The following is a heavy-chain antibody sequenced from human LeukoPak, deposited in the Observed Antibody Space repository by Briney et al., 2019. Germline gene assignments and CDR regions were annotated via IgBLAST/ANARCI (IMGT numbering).Heavy chain of an antibody. CDR1: GFTFSDYY. CDR3: ARDVFVKDSSGYFDY. J-gene: IGHJ4*02. Sequence: GGSLRLSCAASGFTFSDYYMSWIRQAPGKGLECVSYISSSGSSIYYADSVKGRFTISRDNAKNSLYLQMNSLRAEDTAVYYCARDVFVKDSSGYFDYWGQGTLDTVSS. D-gene: IGHD3-22*01. V-gene: IGHV3-11*01. CDR2: ISSSGSSI.